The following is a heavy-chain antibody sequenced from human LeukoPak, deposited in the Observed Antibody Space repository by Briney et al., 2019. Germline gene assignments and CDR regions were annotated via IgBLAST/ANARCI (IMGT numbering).Heavy chain of an antibody. J-gene: IGHJ4*02. CDR2: IIPIFGTA. V-gene: IGHV1-69*13. D-gene: IGHD6-19*01. Sequence: ASVKVSFKASGGTFSSYAISWVRQAPGQGLEWMGGIIPIFGTANYAQKFQGRVTITADESTSTAYMELSSLRSEDTAVYYCAHTPYSSGWYYFDYWGQGTLVTVSS. CDR3: AHTPYSSGWYYFDY. CDR1: GGTFSSYA.